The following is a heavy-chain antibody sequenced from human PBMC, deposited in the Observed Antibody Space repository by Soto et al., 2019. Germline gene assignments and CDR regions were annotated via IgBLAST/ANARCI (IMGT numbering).Heavy chain of an antibody. CDR2: IKSKTDGGTT. D-gene: IGHD2-15*01. Sequence: PGGSLTLSCAASGFTFSNAWMSWVRQAAGKGLEWVGRIKSKTDGGTTDYAAPVKGRFTISRDDSKNTLYLQMNSLKTEDTAVYYCTTDSEDIGYFDYWGQGTLVTVSS. J-gene: IGHJ4*02. CDR1: GFTFSNAW. CDR3: TTDSEDIGYFDY. V-gene: IGHV3-15*01.